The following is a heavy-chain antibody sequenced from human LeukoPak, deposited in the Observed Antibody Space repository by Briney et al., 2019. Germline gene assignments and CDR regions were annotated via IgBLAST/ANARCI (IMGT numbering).Heavy chain of an antibody. CDR3: AHSSDLYDSTGSYPYYFDY. Sequence: SGPTLVNPTQTLTLTCTFSGFSLSSSGVGVAWIRQPPGKALEWLALIYWDDHKRYSPSLKSRLTITKDTSKNQVVLTMTNMDLVDTATYYCAHSSDLYDSTGSYPYYFDYWGQGTLVTVSS. CDR1: GFSLSSSGVG. CDR2: IYWDDHK. J-gene: IGHJ4*02. V-gene: IGHV2-5*02. D-gene: IGHD3-22*01.